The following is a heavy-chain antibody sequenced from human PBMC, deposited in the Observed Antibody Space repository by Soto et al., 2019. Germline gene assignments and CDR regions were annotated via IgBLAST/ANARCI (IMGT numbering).Heavy chain of an antibody. CDR3: VRGYSGSYNFDY. CDR1: GYTFTSYG. V-gene: IGHV1-18*04. D-gene: IGHD1-26*01. CDR2: ISTYHDNT. J-gene: IGHJ4*02. Sequence: QVPLVQSGAEVKKPGASVKVSCKASGYTFTSYGIAWVRQAPGQGLEWMGWISTYHDNTKYAQTLQGRVTMTTDTSTSTASMELRSLRSDDTAVYYCVRGYSGSYNFDYWGQGTLVTVSP.